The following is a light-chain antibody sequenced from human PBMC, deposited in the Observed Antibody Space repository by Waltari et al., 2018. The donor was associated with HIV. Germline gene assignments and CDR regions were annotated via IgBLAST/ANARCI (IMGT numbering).Light chain of an antibody. CDR2: LGS. V-gene: IGKV2-28*01. CDR1: QSLLHGSGFNY. CDR3: MQSLQLPLT. Sequence: IVLTQSPLSLPVIPGEPASLSCRSSQSLLHGSGFNYLDWYLQKPGQSPQLLIYLGSHRASGVSDRFSGGGSGTHFTLNLTRVEAEDVGVYFCMQSLQLPLTFGGGTKV. J-gene: IGKJ4*01.